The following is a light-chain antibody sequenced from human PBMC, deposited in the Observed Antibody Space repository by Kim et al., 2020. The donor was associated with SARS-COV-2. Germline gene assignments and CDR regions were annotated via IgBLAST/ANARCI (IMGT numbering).Light chain of an antibody. CDR3: HKYTSAPWT. Sequence: LSPGERAPLSCGASQSISTNVVWTKNKPRHSPTLLVYGASSRATGIPERFSGSGSGSDFTLTINRLGTDDFAVYYSHKYTSAPWTLGQGTKVDIK. V-gene: IGKV3-20*01. J-gene: IGKJ1*01. CDR2: GAS. CDR1: QSISTN.